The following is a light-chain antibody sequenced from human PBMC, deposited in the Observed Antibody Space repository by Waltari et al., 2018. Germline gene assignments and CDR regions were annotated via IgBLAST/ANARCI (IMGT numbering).Light chain of an antibody. CDR2: DAS. J-gene: IGKJ2*01. CDR1: QSVSSY. CDR3: QQRSNWPPMYT. V-gene: IGKV3-11*01. Sequence: EIVLTQSPATLSLSPGERATLSCRASQSVSSYLAWYHQKPGQAPRLLIYDASNRATGIPARFIVSGSGTYFTLTISSLEPEDFAVYYCQQRSNWPPMYTFGQGTKLEIK.